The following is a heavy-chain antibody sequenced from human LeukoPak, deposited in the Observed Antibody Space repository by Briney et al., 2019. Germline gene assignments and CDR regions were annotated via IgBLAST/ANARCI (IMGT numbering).Heavy chain of an antibody. CDR2: ISGSGGST. CDR1: GFTFSSHW. J-gene: IGHJ4*02. CDR3: ARVIRAAPGKGYFDY. D-gene: IGHD6-13*01. V-gene: IGHV3-23*01. Sequence: GGSLRLSCAASGFTFSSHWMTWVRQAPGKGLEWASSISGSGGSTYHADSVKGRFTISRDSSKNTLYLQMNSLRAEDTAIYYCARVIRAAPGKGYFDYWGQGTLVTVSS.